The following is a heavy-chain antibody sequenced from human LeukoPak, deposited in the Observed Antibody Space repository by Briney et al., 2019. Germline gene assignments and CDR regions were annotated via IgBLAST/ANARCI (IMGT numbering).Heavy chain of an antibody. J-gene: IGHJ4*02. V-gene: IGHV3-7*04. CDR2: IDQYGRAK. Sequence: GGSLRLSCAASGFTFSNYWMSWVRQAPGKGLEWVASIDQYGRAKYYVGSVRGRFTFSRDNTKNSLHLQMSSLRAEDTAVYYCARADSYGSILDYWGQGTRVTVSS. CDR1: GFTFSNYW. D-gene: IGHD5-18*01. CDR3: ARADSYGSILDY.